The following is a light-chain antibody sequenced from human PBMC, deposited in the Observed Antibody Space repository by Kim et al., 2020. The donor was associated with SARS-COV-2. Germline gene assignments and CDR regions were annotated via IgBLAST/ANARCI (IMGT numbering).Light chain of an antibody. CDR1: SRDVGGYNY. V-gene: IGLV2-14*01. J-gene: IGLJ1*01. CDR3: SSYTSSSTYV. CDR2: DVS. Sequence: QSALTQPASVSGSPGQSITISCTGTSRDVGGYNYVSWYQQHPGKAPKLMIYDVSKRPSGVSNRFSGSTSGNTASLTISGLQAEDEADYYCSSYTSSSTYVFGTGTKVTVL.